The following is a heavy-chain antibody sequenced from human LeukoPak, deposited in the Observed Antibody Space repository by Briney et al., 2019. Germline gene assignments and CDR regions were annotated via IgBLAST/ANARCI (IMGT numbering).Heavy chain of an antibody. Sequence: SGGSLRLSCAASGFTFSDYYMSWIRQAPGKGLEWVSYISSSGSTIYYADSVKGRFTISRDNAKNSLYLQMNSLRAEDTAVYYCARSPATIYDSSGYPRGRGQGTLVTVSS. D-gene: IGHD3-22*01. V-gene: IGHV3-11*04. CDR3: ARSPATIYDSSGYPRG. CDR1: GFTFSDYY. J-gene: IGHJ4*02. CDR2: ISSSGSTI.